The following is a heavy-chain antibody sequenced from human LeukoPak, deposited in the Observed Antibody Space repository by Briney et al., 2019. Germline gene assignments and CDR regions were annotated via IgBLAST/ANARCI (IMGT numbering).Heavy chain of an antibody. CDR1: GYSFTTYW. V-gene: IGHV5-51*01. D-gene: IGHD1-26*01. Sequence: GESLQISCQGSGYSFTTYWIGWVRQVPGKGLEWMGVIYPGGSDTRYSPSFQGQVTISADKSIDTAYLQWSSLKASDTAIYYCARPGIVGATTYFDHWGQGTLVTVSS. CDR2: IYPGGSDT. CDR3: ARPGIVGATTYFDH. J-gene: IGHJ4*02.